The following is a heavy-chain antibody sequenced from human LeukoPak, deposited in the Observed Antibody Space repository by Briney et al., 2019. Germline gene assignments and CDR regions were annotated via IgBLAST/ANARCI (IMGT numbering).Heavy chain of an antibody. J-gene: IGHJ6*03. Sequence: GGSLRLSCAASGFTFSSYGMHWVRQAPGKGLEWVAFIRYDGSNKYYADSVKGRFTISRDNSKNTLYLQMSSLRLEDTAVYYCARDAEIAAVGYYYYYYMDVWGKGTTVTVSS. V-gene: IGHV3-30*02. D-gene: IGHD6-13*01. CDR2: IRYDGSNK. CDR3: ARDAEIAAVGYYYYYYMDV. CDR1: GFTFSSYG.